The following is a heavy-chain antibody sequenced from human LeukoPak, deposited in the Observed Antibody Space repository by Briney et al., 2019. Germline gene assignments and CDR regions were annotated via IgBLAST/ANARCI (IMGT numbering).Heavy chain of an antibody. J-gene: IGHJ4*02. V-gene: IGHV4-31*03. Sequence: SQTLPLTCTVSGGSISSGGYYWSWIRQHPGKGLEWIGYIYYSGSTYYNPSLKSRVTISVDTSKNQFSLKLSSVTAADTAVYYCARHTYYYDSSGYYTSYYFDYWGQGTLVTVSS. CDR3: ARHTYYYDSSGYYTSYYFDY. D-gene: IGHD3-22*01. CDR2: IYYSGST. CDR1: GGSISSGGYY.